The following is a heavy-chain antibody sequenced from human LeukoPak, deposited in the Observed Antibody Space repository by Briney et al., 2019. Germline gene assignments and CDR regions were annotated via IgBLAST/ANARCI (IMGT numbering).Heavy chain of an antibody. J-gene: IGHJ4*02. CDR1: GFNFFSYL. V-gene: IGHV3-7*01. D-gene: IGHD3-16*01. CDR3: ARDLVGGDY. CDR2: IKQDGNKK. Sequence: GGSLRLSWAAPGFNFFSYLVSWGRPAPGKGLEWMANIKQDGNKKYYVDSVKGRFTISRDNAKNSLYLQMKSLRAEDTAVYYCARDLVGGDYWGQGTLVTVSS.